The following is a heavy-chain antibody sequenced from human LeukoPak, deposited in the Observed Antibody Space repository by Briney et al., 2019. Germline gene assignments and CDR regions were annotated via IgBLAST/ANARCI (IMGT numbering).Heavy chain of an antibody. V-gene: IGHV1-69*06. J-gene: IGHJ6*03. D-gene: IGHD2-2*01. CDR3: ARERSRGSTSCLYYYYYYYMDV. Sequence: SVKVSCKASGGTFSSYAISWVRQAPGQGLEWMGRIIPIFGTANYAQKFQGRVTITADKSTSTAYMELSSLRSEDTAVYYCARERSRGSTSCLYYYYYYYMDVWGKGTTVTVSS. CDR2: IIPIFGTA. CDR1: GGTFSSYA.